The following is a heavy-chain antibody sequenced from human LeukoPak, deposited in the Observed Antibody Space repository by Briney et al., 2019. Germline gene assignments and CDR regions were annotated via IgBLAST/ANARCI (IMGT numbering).Heavy chain of an antibody. J-gene: IGHJ6*03. CDR1: GGSISRYY. CDR2: VYDSETT. V-gene: IGHV4-59*01. D-gene: IGHD1-1*01. Sequence: SETLSLTCTVSGGSISRYYWSWIRQPPGKGLEWFGYVYDSETTNYNPSLKSRVTISVDTSKNQFSLKLSSVTAADTAVYYCARVSWSPGTSYYYMDVWGKGTTVTVSS. CDR3: ARVSWSPGTSYYYMDV.